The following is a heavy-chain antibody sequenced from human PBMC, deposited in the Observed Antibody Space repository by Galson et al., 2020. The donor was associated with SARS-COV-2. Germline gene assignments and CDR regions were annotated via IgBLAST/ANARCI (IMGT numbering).Heavy chain of an antibody. Sequence: QLGESLKISCATSGFTFSAYTLHWVRQAPGKGLEYVSAISPNGDRTYYANSVKDRFTVSRDNSKNTLYLQMGSLRAEDMAVYFCARGKEEVWIRHGLDIWGQGTMVTVSS. CDR2: ISPNGDRT. V-gene: IGHV3-64*01. CDR1: GFTFSAYT. CDR3: ARGKEEVWIRHGLDI. D-gene: IGHD3-16*01. J-gene: IGHJ3*02.